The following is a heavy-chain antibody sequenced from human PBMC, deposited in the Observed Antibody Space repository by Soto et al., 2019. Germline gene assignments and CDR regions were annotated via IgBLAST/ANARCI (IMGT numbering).Heavy chain of an antibody. CDR2: IWYDGSNK. D-gene: IGHD3-10*01. J-gene: IGHJ6*03. CDR1: GFTFSSYG. Sequence: GGSLRLSCAASGFTFSSYGMHWVRQAPGKGLEWVAVIWYDGSNKYYADSVKGRFTISRDNSKNTLYLQMNSLRAEDTAVYYCARAGYYYGSGSYPPYYYYMDVWGKGTTVTVSS. V-gene: IGHV3-33*01. CDR3: ARAGYYYGSGSYPPYYYYMDV.